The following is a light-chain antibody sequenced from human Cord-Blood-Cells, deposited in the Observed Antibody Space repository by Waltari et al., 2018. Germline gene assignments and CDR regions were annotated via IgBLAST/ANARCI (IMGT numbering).Light chain of an antibody. Sequence: SYELTQPPSVSVSPGQTASTTCPGDTLGDKYACWYQQKPGQSPVLVIYQDSKRPSGIPERFSGSNSGNTATLTISGTQAMDEADYYCQAWDSSTAGWVFGGGTKLTVL. CDR3: QAWDSSTAGWV. V-gene: IGLV3-1*01. J-gene: IGLJ3*02. CDR2: QDS. CDR1: TLGDKY.